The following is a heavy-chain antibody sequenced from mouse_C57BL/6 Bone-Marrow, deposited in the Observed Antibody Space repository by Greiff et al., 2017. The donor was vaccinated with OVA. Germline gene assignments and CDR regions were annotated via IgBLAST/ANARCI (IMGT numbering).Heavy chain of an antibody. CDR2: ISDGGSYT. CDR1: GFTFSSYA. CDR3: ARDPYGSSPSFDY. D-gene: IGHD1-1*01. V-gene: IGHV5-4*01. J-gene: IGHJ2*01. Sequence: EVKLMESGGGLVKPGGSLKLSCAASGFTFSSYAMSWVRQTPEKRLEWVATISDGGSYTYYPDNVKGRFTISRDNAKNNLYLQMSHLKSEDTAMYYCARDPYGSSPSFDYWGQGTTLTVSS.